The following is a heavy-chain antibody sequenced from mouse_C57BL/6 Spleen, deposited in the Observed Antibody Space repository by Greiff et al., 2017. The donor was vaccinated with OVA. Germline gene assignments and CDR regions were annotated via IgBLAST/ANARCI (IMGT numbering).Heavy chain of an antibody. CDR3: ARGDYDLYYYAMDY. CDR1: GYAFSSSW. D-gene: IGHD2-4*01. V-gene: IGHV1-82*01. Sequence: VQLQQSGPELVKPGASVKISCKASGYAFSSSWMNWVKQRPGKGLEWIGRIYPGDGDTNYNGKFKSKATLTADKYSSTAYMQLSSLTAEDSAVYYCARGDYDLYYYAMDYWGQGTSVTISS. CDR2: IYPGDGDT. J-gene: IGHJ4*01.